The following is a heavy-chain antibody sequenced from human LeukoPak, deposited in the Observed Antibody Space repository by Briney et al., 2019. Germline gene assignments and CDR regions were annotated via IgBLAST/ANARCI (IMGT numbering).Heavy chain of an antibody. CDR2: IYPGDSDT. CDR1: GYSFTNYW. V-gene: IGHV5-51*01. D-gene: IGHD3-16*01. CDR3: ARRTAYMEYFDL. J-gene: IGHJ2*01. Sequence: GESLKISCKGSGYSFTNYWIGWVRQMPGKGLEWMGTIYPGDSDTRYSPSFQGQVTISADKSTSAAYLQWSSLQASDTAIYYCARRTAYMEYFDLWGRGTLVTVSS.